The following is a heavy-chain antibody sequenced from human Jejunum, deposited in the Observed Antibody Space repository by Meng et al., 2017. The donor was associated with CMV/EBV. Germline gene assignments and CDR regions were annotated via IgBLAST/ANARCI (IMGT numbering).Heavy chain of an antibody. Sequence: SYWMHWVRQAPGKGLVWVSRINSDGSSTSYADSVKGRFTISRDNAKNTPYLQMNSLRAEDTAVYYCARVSSTSLLTYYYYGMDVWGQGTTVTVSS. CDR1: SYW. D-gene: IGHD2-2*01. V-gene: IGHV3-74*01. J-gene: IGHJ6*02. CDR2: INSDGSST. CDR3: ARVSSTSLLTYYYYGMDV.